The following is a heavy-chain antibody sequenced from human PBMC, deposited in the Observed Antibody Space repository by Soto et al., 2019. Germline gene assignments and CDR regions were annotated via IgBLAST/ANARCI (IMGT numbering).Heavy chain of an antibody. D-gene: IGHD3-10*01. CDR1: GGSISSGGYY. Sequence: QVQLQESGPGLVKPSQTLSLTCTVSGGSISSGGYYWSWIRQHPGKGLEWIGYIYYSGSTYYNPSLKSRVTISVDTSKNQFSLKLSSVTAADTAVYYCVRGHYYGSGSYYFSLDYWGQGTLVTVSS. J-gene: IGHJ4*02. CDR2: IYYSGST. CDR3: VRGHYYGSGSYYFSLDY. V-gene: IGHV4-31*03.